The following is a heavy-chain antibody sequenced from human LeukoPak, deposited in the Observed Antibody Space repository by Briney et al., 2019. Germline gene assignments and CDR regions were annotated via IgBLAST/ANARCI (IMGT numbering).Heavy chain of an antibody. CDR1: GITVSGNY. J-gene: IGHJ4*02. CDR3: ASLGY. V-gene: IGHV3-66*02. D-gene: IGHD3-16*01. Sequence: GGSLRLSCAVSGITVSGNYMTWVRQAPGKGLDWVSAIYSGGSTYYADSVKGRFAISRDNSKNTLYLQMNSLRPEDTAVYYCASLGYWGQGTLVTVSS. CDR2: IYSGGST.